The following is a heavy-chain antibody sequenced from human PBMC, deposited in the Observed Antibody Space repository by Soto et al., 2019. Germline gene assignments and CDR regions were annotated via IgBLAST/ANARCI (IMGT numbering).Heavy chain of an antibody. J-gene: IGHJ5*02. CDR1: GYISSNYW. Sequence: PVESLKISCKGSGYISSNYWICCLLQMPGKGLEWMGIIYPGDSDTRYSPSFQGQVTISADKSITTAYLQWSSLKASDTAIYYCARCASSGSLDWFDPWGQGTLVTVS. D-gene: IGHD1-26*01. CDR3: ARCASSGSLDWFDP. CDR2: IYPGDSDT. V-gene: IGHV5-51*03.